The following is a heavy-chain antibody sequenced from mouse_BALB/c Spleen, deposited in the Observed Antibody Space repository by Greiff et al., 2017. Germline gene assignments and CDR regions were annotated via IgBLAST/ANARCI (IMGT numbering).Heavy chain of an antibody. CDR2: ISNGGGST. Sequence: DVHLVESGGGLVQPGGSLKLSCAASGFTFSSYTMSWVRQTPEKRLEWVAYISNGGGSTYYPDTVKGRFTISRDNAKNTLYLQMSSLKSEDTAMYYCARQLTGAYYFDYWGQGTTLTVS. V-gene: IGHV5-12-2*01. D-gene: IGHD4-1*01. J-gene: IGHJ2*01. CDR1: GFTFSSYT. CDR3: ARQLTGAYYFDY.